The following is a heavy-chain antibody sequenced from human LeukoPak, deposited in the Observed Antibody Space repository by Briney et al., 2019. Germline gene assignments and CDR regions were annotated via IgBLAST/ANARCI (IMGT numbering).Heavy chain of an antibody. V-gene: IGHV1-24*01. D-gene: IGHD2-2*01. J-gene: IGHJ4*02. Sequence: ASVKVSCKVSGYTLTELSMHWVRQAPGKGLEWMGGFDPEDGETICAQKFQGRVTMTEDTSTDTAYMELSSLRSEDTAVYYCATGEKYQLLLYYFDYWGQGTLVTVSS. CDR2: FDPEDGET. CDR1: GYTLTELS. CDR3: ATGEKYQLLLYYFDY.